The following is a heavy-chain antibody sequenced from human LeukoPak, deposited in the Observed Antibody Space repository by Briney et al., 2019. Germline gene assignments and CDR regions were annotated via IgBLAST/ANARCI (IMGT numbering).Heavy chain of an antibody. Sequence: ATVKISCKVSGYTFTDYYMHWVQQAPGKGLEWMGLVDPEDGETIYAEKFRGRVTITADTSTDTAYMELSSLRSEDTAVYYCATDRYDILTGYYQTGPFDYWGQGTLVTVSS. J-gene: IGHJ4*02. CDR1: GYTFTDYY. D-gene: IGHD3-9*01. V-gene: IGHV1-69-2*01. CDR2: VDPEDGET. CDR3: ATDRYDILTGYYQTGPFDY.